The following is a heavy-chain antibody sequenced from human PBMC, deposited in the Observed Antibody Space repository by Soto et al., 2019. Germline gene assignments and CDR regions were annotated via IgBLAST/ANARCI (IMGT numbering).Heavy chain of an antibody. CDR1: GFTFSSYA. D-gene: IGHD3-22*01. J-gene: IGHJ4*02. Sequence: GGSLRLSCAASGFTFSSYAMSWVRQAPGKGLEWVSAISGSGGSTYYADSVKGRFTISRDNSKNTLYLQMNSLRAEDTAVYYCARSPRAGYYDSSGYSYYFDYWGQGTLVTVSS. V-gene: IGHV3-23*01. CDR2: ISGSGGST. CDR3: ARSPRAGYYDSSGYSYYFDY.